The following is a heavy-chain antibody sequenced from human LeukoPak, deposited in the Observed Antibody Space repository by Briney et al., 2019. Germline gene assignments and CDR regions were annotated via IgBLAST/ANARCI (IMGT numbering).Heavy chain of an antibody. Sequence: GGSLRLSCAASGFTFSYYSMNWVRQAPGKGLEWVSIISASGGSTYYADSVKGRFTISRDNSKNTLYLQMNSLRVEDTAVYYCATNAGQWLVPFDHWGQGTLVTVSS. V-gene: IGHV3-23*01. CDR3: ATNAGQWLVPFDH. CDR2: ISASGGST. D-gene: IGHD6-19*01. CDR1: GFTFSYYS. J-gene: IGHJ4*02.